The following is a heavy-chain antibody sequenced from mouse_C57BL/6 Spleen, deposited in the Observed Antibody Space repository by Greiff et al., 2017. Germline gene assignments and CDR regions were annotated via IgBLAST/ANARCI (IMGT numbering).Heavy chain of an antibody. D-gene: IGHD1-1*01. J-gene: IGHJ3*01. CDR2: IYPSDSET. Sequence: QVQLQQPGAELVRPGSSVKLSCKASGYTFTSYWMDWVKQRPGQGLEWIGNIYPSDSETHYNQKFKDKATLTVDKSSSTAYMQLSSLTSEDSAVYYCARRNYYGSSYRSWFAYWGQGTLVTVSA. V-gene: IGHV1-61*01. CDR3: ARRNYYGSSYRSWFAY. CDR1: GYTFTSYW.